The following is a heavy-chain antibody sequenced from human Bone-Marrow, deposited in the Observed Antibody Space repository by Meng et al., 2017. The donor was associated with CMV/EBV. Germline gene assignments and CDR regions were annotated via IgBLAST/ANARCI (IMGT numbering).Heavy chain of an antibody. J-gene: IGHJ4*02. Sequence: QVLLVQSGAGAKKPGASVKVSCKASGYTFTGYYMHWVRQAPGQGLEWMGWINPNSGGTNYAQKFQGRVTMTRDTSISTAYMELSRLRSDDTAVYYCARVPAAMPGVDYWGQGTLVTVSS. V-gene: IGHV1-2*02. CDR3: ARVPAAMPGVDY. D-gene: IGHD2-2*01. CDR1: GYTFTGYY. CDR2: INPNSGGT.